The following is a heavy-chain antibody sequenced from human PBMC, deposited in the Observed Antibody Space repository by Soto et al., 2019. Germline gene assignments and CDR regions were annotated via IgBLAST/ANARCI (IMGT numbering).Heavy chain of an antibody. D-gene: IGHD6-25*01. CDR2: ISYAGSNT. CDR1: GFTFTTYG. V-gene: IGHV3-30*18. J-gene: IGHJ4*02. CDR3: AKDLIPFGFSGYFDY. Sequence: PGGSLRLSCSASGFTFTTYGMHWVRQAPGEGLEWVAFISYAGSNTYYADSVKGRFTISRDTSKNTVYLQMNSLRVEDTGVYYCAKDLIPFGFSGYFDYWGQGT.